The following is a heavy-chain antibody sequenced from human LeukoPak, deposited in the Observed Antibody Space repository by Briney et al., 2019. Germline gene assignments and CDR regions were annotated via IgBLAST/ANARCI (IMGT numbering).Heavy chain of an antibody. D-gene: IGHD1-26*01. CDR3: ARDLTSGELPGDDY. J-gene: IGHJ4*02. Sequence: GASVKVSCKASGYSFTGYYIQWVRQAPGQGLEWMGWINLNSGGTNYAQKFQSRVTTTRDTSISTAYMELSRLRSDDTAVYYCARDLTSGELPGDDYWGQGTLVTVSS. V-gene: IGHV1-2*02. CDR1: GYSFTGYY. CDR2: INLNSGGT.